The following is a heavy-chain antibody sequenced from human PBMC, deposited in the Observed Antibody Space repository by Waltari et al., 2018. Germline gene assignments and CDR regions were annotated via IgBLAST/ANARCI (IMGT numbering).Heavy chain of an antibody. V-gene: IGHV1-69-2*01. CDR3: ATTGPLGYCSGGSCGRYYYYMDV. CDR1: GYTFTDYY. D-gene: IGHD2-15*01. Sequence: TVKISCKVSGYTFTDYYMHRVQQAPGKGLEWMGLVDPEDGETIYAEKFQGRVTITADTSTDTAYMELSSLRSEDTAVYYCATTGPLGYCSGGSCGRYYYYMDVWGKGTTVTVSS. J-gene: IGHJ6*03. CDR2: VDPEDGET.